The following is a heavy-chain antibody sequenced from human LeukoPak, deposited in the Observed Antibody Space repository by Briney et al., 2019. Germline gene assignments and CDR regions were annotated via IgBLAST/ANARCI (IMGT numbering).Heavy chain of an antibody. Sequence: GGSLRLSCAASGFTFSSYWMHWVRQAPGKGLVWVSRINSDGSSTSYADSVKGRFTISRDNAKNTLYLQMNSLRAEDTAVYYCARVGYCSGGSCSNFDYWGQGTLVTVSS. D-gene: IGHD2-15*01. CDR3: ARVGYCSGGSCSNFDY. V-gene: IGHV3-74*01. J-gene: IGHJ4*02. CDR2: INSDGSST. CDR1: GFTFSSYW.